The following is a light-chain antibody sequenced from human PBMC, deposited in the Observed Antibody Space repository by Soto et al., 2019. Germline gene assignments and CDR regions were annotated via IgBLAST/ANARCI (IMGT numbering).Light chain of an antibody. CDR2: DVN. CDR1: SSDVGGYNY. V-gene: IGLV2-14*01. Sequence: QSVLTQPASVSGSPGQSITISCTGTSSDVGGYNYVSWYQKHPGKAPKLMIYDVNNRPSGVSIRFSGSKSGNTASLTISGLQAEDEADYYCTSYTSSSTYVFGTGTQLTVL. CDR3: TSYTSSSTYV. J-gene: IGLJ1*01.